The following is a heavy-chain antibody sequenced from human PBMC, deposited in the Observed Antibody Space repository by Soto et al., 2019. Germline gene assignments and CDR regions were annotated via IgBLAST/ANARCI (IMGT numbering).Heavy chain of an antibody. D-gene: IGHD3-10*01. Sequence: ASETLSLTCTVSGGSISSGGYYWSWIRQHPGKGLEWIGYIHYSGSTYYNPSLKSRVTISVDTSKNQFSLKLSSVTAADTAVYYCARFSVLLWFGELPSRLPLQYYFDYWGQGTLVTVSS. J-gene: IGHJ4*02. V-gene: IGHV4-31*03. CDR2: IHYSGST. CDR3: ARFSVLLWFGELPSRLPLQYYFDY. CDR1: GGSISSGGYY.